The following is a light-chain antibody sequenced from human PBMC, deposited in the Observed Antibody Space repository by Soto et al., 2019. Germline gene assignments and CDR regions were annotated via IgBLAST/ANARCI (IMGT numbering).Light chain of an antibody. CDR2: DVS. J-gene: IGKJ5*01. Sequence: IMLTQSPATLSLSPGERATLSCRASQSVSNYLAWYQHKPGQAPRLLMYDVSNRATGIPARFSGSGSGTDFTLTISSLEPEDFAVYYCQQRSNWPLITFGQGTRLEI. CDR3: QQRSNWPLIT. CDR1: QSVSNY. V-gene: IGKV3-11*01.